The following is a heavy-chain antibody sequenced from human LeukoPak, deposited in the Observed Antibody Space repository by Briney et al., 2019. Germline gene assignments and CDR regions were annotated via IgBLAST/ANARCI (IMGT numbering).Heavy chain of an antibody. Sequence: PGGSPRLSCAASGFTFSRYAMSWVRQAPGKGLEWVSVISGSGGSTYYADSVKGRFTISRDNSKNTLYLQMNSLRAEDTAVYYCAKDYCSGGSCYSGLDYWGQGTLVTVSS. J-gene: IGHJ4*02. V-gene: IGHV3-23*01. CDR1: GFTFSRYA. CDR2: ISGSGGST. D-gene: IGHD2-15*01. CDR3: AKDYCSGGSCYSGLDY.